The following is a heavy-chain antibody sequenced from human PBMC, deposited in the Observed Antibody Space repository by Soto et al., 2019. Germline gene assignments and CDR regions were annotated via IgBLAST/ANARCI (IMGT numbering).Heavy chain of an antibody. CDR2: IDPSDSYT. CDR1: GYTFATHW. D-gene: IGHD5-18*01. V-gene: IGHV5-10-1*01. J-gene: IGHJ6*02. Sequence: PGESLKISCKGSGYTFATHWIAWVRQMPGKGLEWMGRIDPSDSYTNYSPSFQGHVTISADKSISTAYLQWSSLKASDTAMYYCARLATKEQLWTLYYYYYGMDVWGQGTTVTVSS. CDR3: ARLATKEQLWTLYYYYYGMDV.